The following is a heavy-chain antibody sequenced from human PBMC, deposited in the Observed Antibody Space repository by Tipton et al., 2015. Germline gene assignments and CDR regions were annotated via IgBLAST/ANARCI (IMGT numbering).Heavy chain of an antibody. D-gene: IGHD3-22*01. CDR3: ASDHDYYDSSGYYYGY. V-gene: IGHV3-48*02. J-gene: IGHJ4*02. Sequence: SLRLSCAASGFTFSSYSMNWVRQAPGKGLEWVSYISSSSSTIYYADSVKGRFTISRDNAKNSLYLQMNSLRDEDTAVYYCASDHDYYDSSGYYYGYWGQGTLVTVSS. CDR2: ISSSSSTI. CDR1: GFTFSSYS.